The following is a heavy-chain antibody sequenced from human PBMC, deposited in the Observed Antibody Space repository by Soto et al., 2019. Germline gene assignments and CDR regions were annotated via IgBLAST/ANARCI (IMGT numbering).Heavy chain of an antibody. CDR3: ARVPTGKYGVWNY. Sequence: GGSLRLSCAASGFTFSSYWMHWVRRAPGKGLVWVSRINPGGSITAYADSVKGRFTISRDNAKNTLYLQMNSLRGDDTAVYYCARVPTGKYGVWNYWGQGTLVTVSS. CDR1: GFTFSSYW. J-gene: IGHJ4*02. CDR2: INPGGSIT. D-gene: IGHD2-8*01. V-gene: IGHV3-74*01.